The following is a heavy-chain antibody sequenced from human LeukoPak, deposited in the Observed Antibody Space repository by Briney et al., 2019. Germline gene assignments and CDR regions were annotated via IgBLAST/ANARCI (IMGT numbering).Heavy chain of an antibody. CDR2: TRWIRGSI. Sequence: PGGSMRLSCAASGFIFDDYSMHWVRQVPGKGLGWVAGTRWIRGSISYADSVKGRFTISRDNAKNSLYLQMNSLRAEDTALYYCAKGGWYDILTGYYKHGAFDIWGKGTMVTVSS. J-gene: IGHJ3*02. CDR3: AKGGWYDILTGYYKHGAFDI. D-gene: IGHD3-9*01. V-gene: IGHV3-9*01. CDR1: GFIFDDYS.